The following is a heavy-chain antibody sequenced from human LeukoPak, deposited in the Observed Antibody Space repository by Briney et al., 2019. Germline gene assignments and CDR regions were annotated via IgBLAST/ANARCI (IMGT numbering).Heavy chain of an antibody. V-gene: IGHV3-74*01. CDR1: GFTFSSYW. CDR3: ARGYFYDSSAYGPFGAY. J-gene: IGHJ4*02. CDR2: IQSDGGSA. D-gene: IGHD3-22*01. Sequence: TGGSLRLSCAASGFTFSSYWMHWVRQAPGKGLVWVSRIQSDGGSASYAESVKGRFTISRDNAKSTLYLQMSSLRAEDTAIYYCARGYFYDSSAYGPFGAYWGQGTLVTVSS.